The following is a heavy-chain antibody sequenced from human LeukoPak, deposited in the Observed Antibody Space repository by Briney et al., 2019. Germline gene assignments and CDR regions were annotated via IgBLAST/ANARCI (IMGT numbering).Heavy chain of an antibody. Sequence: SETLSLTCTVSGGSISSYYWSWIRQPPGKGLEWIGYISYSGSTNYNPSLKSRVTISVDTSKNQFSLKLSSVAAADTAVYYCARVLRSGKLLLHWYLDLWGRGTLVTVSS. CDR3: ARVLRSGKLLLHWYLDL. CDR2: ISYSGST. D-gene: IGHD3-16*02. J-gene: IGHJ2*01. V-gene: IGHV4-59*01. CDR1: GGSISSYY.